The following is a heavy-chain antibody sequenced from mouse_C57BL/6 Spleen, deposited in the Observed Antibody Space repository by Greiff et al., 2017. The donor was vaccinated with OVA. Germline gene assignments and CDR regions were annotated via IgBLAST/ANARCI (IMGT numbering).Heavy chain of an antibody. CDR2: INTSSGYT. J-gene: IGHJ2*01. Sequence: QVQLMQSGAELAQPGASVKLSCKASGYTFTCYWMHWVKQTPEQGLEWIGYINTSSGYTKYNQKFKDKTTLTADKSSSTAYMQLSSLTYEDSAVYYCARWGPYYFDYWGQGTTLTVSA. CDR1: GYTFTCYW. CDR3: ARWGPYYFDY. V-gene: IGHV1-7*01.